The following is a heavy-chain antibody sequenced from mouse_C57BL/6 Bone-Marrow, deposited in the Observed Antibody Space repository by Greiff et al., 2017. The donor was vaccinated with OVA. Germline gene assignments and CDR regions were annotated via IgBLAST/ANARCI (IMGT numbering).Heavy chain of an antibody. CDR2: IYPGGGYT. Sequence: SGAELVRPGTSVKMSCKASGYTFTNYWIGWAKQRPGHGLEWIGDIYPGGGYTNYTEKFKGKATLTADKSSSTAYLQFSSLTAENATIYYCARELGPPYWYFDVWGTGTTVTVSS. V-gene: IGHV1-63*01. J-gene: IGHJ1*03. CDR1: GYTFTNYW. CDR3: ARELGPPYWYFDV. D-gene: IGHD4-1*01.